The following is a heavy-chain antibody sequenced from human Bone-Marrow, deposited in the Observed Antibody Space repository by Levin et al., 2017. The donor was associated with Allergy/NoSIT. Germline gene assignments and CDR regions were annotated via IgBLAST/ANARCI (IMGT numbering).Heavy chain of an antibody. CDR2: IYSTDDT. V-gene: IGHV4-38-2*01. J-gene: IGHJ4*02. CDR3: ASRTTVAGHSFDF. CDR1: GYLINSAYY. Sequence: RSSETLSLNCAVSGYLINSAYYWAWIRQIPGKGLEWVGTIYSTDDTYFNPSLNNRATISRDTSQNQFSLKVTAVTAADTAVYYCASRTTVAGHSFDFWGQGALVTVSS. D-gene: IGHD6-19*01.